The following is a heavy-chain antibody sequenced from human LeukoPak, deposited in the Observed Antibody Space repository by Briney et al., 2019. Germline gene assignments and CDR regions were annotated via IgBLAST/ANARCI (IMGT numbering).Heavy chain of an antibody. CDR3: ARVVRGDCQTETCFSWFDH. CDR2: TSPNNAKT. CDR1: GYTFTRHA. Sequence: ASVKVSCKASGYTFTRHAITWLRQAPGQGPEWMGWTSPNNAKTDAAQNFQGRVSMTTDTSTSTAYMELRRLRSDDTAVHYCARVVRGDCQTETCFSWFDHWGQGTLVIVSS. D-gene: IGHD3-10*02. V-gene: IGHV1-18*01. J-gene: IGHJ5*02.